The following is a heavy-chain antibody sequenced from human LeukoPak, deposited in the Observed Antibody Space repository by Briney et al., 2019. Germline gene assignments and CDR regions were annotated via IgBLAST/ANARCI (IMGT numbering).Heavy chain of an antibody. J-gene: IGHJ5*02. CDR1: GGSISSGSYY. Sequence: SETLSFTCTVSGGSISSGSYYWSWIRQPPGKGLEWIGSIYYSGTTYYNPSLKSRVTILVDTSKNQFSLKLSSVTAADTAVYYCAREGLDYGGTLNWFDPWGQGTLVTVSS. CDR3: AREGLDYGGTLNWFDP. CDR2: IYYSGTT. D-gene: IGHD4-23*01. V-gene: IGHV4-39*07.